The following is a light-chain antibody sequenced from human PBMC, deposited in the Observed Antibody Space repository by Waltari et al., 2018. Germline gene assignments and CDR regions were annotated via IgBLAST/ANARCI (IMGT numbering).Light chain of an antibody. Sequence: DIQMTQSPSTLSASIGDRVTITCRASQRISNWLAWYQQIPGKAPKLLIYMASSLETGVPSRFRGSGSGTEFTLTISSLQPGDFATYYCQQYNTYPFTFGLGTKLESK. CDR2: MAS. J-gene: IGKJ2*01. CDR1: QRISNW. CDR3: QQYNTYPFT. V-gene: IGKV1-5*03.